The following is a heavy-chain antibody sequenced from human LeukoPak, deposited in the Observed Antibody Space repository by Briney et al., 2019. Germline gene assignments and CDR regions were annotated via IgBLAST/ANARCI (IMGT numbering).Heavy chain of an antibody. Sequence: ASVKVFCKASGYTFTGYYMHWVRQAPGQGLEWMGWIYPNTGATKYAQKFQGRVTMTRDTSISTAYMELSGLRSVDTAVYYCGTLLSNGPFDYWGQGSLVTVSS. V-gene: IGHV1-2*02. CDR1: GYTFTGYY. CDR3: GTLLSNGPFDY. CDR2: IYPNTGAT. J-gene: IGHJ4*02.